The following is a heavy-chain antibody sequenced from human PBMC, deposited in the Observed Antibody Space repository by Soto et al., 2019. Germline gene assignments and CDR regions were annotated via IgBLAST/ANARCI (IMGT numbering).Heavy chain of an antibody. CDR2: IWYDGGNK. J-gene: IGHJ4*02. CDR3: ARDEKWNYAEDLFDY. Sequence: PGGSLRLSCAASGSTFSSYGMHWVRQAPGKGLEWVAVIWYDGGNKYYADSVKGRFTISRDNSKNTLYLQMNSLRAEDTAAYYCARDEKWNYAEDLFDYWGQGNLVTVSS. CDR1: GSTFSSYG. V-gene: IGHV3-33*01. D-gene: IGHD1-7*01.